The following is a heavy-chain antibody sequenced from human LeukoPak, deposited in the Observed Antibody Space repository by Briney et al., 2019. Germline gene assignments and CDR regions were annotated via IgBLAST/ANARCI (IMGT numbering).Heavy chain of an antibody. CDR1: GGTFSSYA. V-gene: IGHV1-46*01. D-gene: IGHD3-3*01. J-gene: IGHJ4*02. Sequence: ASVKVSCKASGGTFSSYAISWVRQAPGQGLEWMGIINPSGGSTSYAQKFQGRVTMTRDTSTSTVYMELSSLRSEDTAVYYCARGPTYYDFWRGYRSDYYFDYWGQGTLVTVSS. CDR3: ARGPTYYDFWRGYRSDYYFDY. CDR2: INPSGGST.